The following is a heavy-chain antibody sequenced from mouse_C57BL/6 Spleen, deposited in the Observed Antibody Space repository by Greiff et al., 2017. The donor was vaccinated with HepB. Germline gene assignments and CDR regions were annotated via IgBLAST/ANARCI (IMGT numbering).Heavy chain of an antibody. V-gene: IGHV1-82*01. Sequence: VQLQQSGPELVKPGASVKISCKASGYAFSSSWMNWVKQRPGKGLEWIGRIYPGDGDTNYNGKFKGKATLTADKSSSTAYMQLSSLTSEDSAVYFGARSGDSSYYGKYWALDYWGQGTSVTVSS. CDR2: IYPGDGDT. D-gene: IGHD2-1*01. CDR1: GYAFSSSW. CDR3: ARSGDSSYYGKYWALDY. J-gene: IGHJ4*01.